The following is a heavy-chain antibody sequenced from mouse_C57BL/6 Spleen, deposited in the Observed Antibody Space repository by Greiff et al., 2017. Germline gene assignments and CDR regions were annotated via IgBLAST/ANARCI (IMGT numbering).Heavy chain of an antibody. Sequence: QVQLQQPGAELVMPGASVKLSCKASGYTFTSYWMHWVKQRPGQGLEWIGEIDPSDSYTNYNQKFKGKSTLTVDKSSSTAYMQLSSLTSEDYAVYYCARGGRTVPYYFDYWGQGTTLTVSS. CDR2: IDPSDSYT. CDR3: ARGGRTVPYYFDY. J-gene: IGHJ2*01. D-gene: IGHD1-1*01. V-gene: IGHV1-69*01. CDR1: GYTFTSYW.